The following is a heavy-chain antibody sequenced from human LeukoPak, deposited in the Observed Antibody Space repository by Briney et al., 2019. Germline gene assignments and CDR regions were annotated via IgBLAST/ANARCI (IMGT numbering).Heavy chain of an antibody. CDR2: INPNSGGT. D-gene: IGHD3-10*01. V-gene: IGHV1-2*02. Sequence: GASVKVSCKASGYTFTGYYMHWVRQAPGQGLEWMGWINPNSGGTNYAQKFQGRVTMTRDTSISTAYMELSRLRSDDTAVYYCAKVPLNYGSGRGWFDPWGQGTLVTVSS. CDR1: GYTFTGYY. CDR3: AKVPLNYGSGRGWFDP. J-gene: IGHJ5*02.